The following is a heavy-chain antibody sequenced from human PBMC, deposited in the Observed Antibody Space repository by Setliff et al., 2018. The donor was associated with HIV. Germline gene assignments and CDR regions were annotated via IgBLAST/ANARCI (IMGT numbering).Heavy chain of an antibody. CDR2: MYYSGST. V-gene: IGHV4-39*07. J-gene: IGHJ4*02. Sequence: LSLTCTVSGGSISSSSYYWGWIRQPPGKGLEWIGSMYYSGSTNYNPSLKSRVTISVDTSKNQFYLKLSAVTAADTAVYYCARGAELLWFGELHNIPYFDYWGQGTLVTVSS. CDR3: ARGAELLWFGELHNIPYFDY. CDR1: GGSISSSSYY. D-gene: IGHD3-10*01.